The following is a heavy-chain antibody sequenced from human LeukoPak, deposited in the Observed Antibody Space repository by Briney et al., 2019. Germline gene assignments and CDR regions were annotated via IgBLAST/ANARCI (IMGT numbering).Heavy chain of an antibody. V-gene: IGHV4-4*07. CDR1: GGSISSYY. J-gene: IGHJ5*02. CDR2: IYTSGST. D-gene: IGHD6-13*01. Sequence: PSETLSLTCTVSGGSISSYYWSWIRQPAGKGLEWIGRIYTSGSTNYNPSLKSRVTMSVDMSKNQFSLKLSSVTAADTAVYYCAREDRQQLVHGFDPWGQGTLVTVSS. CDR3: AREDRQQLVHGFDP.